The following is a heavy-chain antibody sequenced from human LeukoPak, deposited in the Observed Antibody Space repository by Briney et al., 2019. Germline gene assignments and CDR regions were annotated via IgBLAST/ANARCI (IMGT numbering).Heavy chain of an antibody. CDR3: ARQDYDLWSGYYDY. J-gene: IGHJ4*02. CDR1: GGSISSYNYY. Sequence: SETLSLTCTVSGGSISSYNYYWGWIRQPPGKGLEWIGSIYYNGSTYYNPSLKSRVTISVDTSKNQFSLKLSSVTAADTAVYFCARQDYDLWSGYYDYWGQGTLVTVSS. CDR2: IYYNGST. V-gene: IGHV4-39*01. D-gene: IGHD3-3*01.